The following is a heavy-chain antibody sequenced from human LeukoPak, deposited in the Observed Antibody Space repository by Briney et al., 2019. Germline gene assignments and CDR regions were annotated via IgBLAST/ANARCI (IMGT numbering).Heavy chain of an antibody. Sequence: GGSLRLSCAASGFTFSSYWMNRARQAPGKGLEWVASINHNGNVNYYVDSVKGRFTISRDNAKNSLCLQMSNLRAEDTAVYFCARGGGLDVWGQGATVTVSS. D-gene: IGHD3-16*01. J-gene: IGHJ6*02. V-gene: IGHV3-7*03. CDR3: ARGGGLDV. CDR2: INHNGNVN. CDR1: GFTFSSYW.